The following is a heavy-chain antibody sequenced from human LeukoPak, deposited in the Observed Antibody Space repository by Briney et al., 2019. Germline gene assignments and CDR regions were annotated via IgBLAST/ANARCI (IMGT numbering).Heavy chain of an antibody. CDR1: GGSISSYY. D-gene: IGHD3-22*01. V-gene: IGHV4-59*01. CDR2: TYYSGST. J-gene: IGHJ3*02. CDR3: AREGYYDSSGYLMDAFDI. Sequence: TSETLSLTCTVSGGSISSYYWSWIRQPPGKGLEWIGYTYYSGSTNYNPSLKSRVTISVDTSKNQFSLKLSSVTAADTAVYYCAREGYYDSSGYLMDAFDIWDQGTMVTVSS.